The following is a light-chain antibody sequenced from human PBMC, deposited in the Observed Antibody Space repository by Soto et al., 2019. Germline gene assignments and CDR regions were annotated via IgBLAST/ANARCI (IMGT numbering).Light chain of an antibody. Sequence: QSALTQPPSASGSPGQSVTISCTGTSSDVGDYKFVSWYQQHPGKAPKLLMYEVNRRPSGVPDRFSDSKSGNTASLTVSGLQAEDEAEYYCSSYAGNNNVVFGGGTKLTVL. CDR1: SSDVGDYKF. V-gene: IGLV2-8*01. CDR3: SSYAGNNNVV. J-gene: IGLJ2*01. CDR2: EVN.